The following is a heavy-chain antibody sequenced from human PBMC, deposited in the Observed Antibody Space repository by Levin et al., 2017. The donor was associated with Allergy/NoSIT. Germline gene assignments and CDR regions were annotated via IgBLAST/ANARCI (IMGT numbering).Heavy chain of an antibody. CDR1: GYSISSGYY. Sequence: SETLSLTCAVSGYSISSGYYWGWIRQPPGKGLEWIGSIYHSGSTYYNPSLKSRVTISVDTSKNQFSLKLSSVTAADTAVYYCARDSGYDFSFDYWGQGTLVTVSS. D-gene: IGHD5-12*01. CDR2: IYHSGST. V-gene: IGHV4-38-2*02. J-gene: IGHJ4*02. CDR3: ARDSGYDFSFDY.